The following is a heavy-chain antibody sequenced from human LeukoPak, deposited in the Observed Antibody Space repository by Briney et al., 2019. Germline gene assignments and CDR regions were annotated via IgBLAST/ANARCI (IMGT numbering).Heavy chain of an antibody. CDR2: IIPIFGTA. J-gene: IGHJ6*02. CDR3: ARVFGSSWSLVHYYYYYGMDV. CDR1: GGTFSSYA. V-gene: IGHV1-69*13. D-gene: IGHD6-13*01. Sequence: ASVKVSCKASGGTFSSYAISWVRQAPGQGLEWMGGIIPIFGTANYAQKFQGRVTITADESTSTAYMELSSLRSEDTAVYYCARVFGSSWSLVHYYYYYGMDVWGQGTTVTVSS.